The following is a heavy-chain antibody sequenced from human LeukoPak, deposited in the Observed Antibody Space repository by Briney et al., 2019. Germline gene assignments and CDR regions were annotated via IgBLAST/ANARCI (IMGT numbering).Heavy chain of an antibody. CDR2: ISGSGGST. Sequence: GGSLRLSCAASGFTFSSYAMSWVRQAPGKGLEWVSAISGSGGSTYYADSVKGRFTISRDNSKNTLYLQMNSLRAEDTAVYYCAKPVFGYDFWSGYFGYWGQGTLVTVSS. D-gene: IGHD3-3*01. CDR3: AKPVFGYDFWSGYFGY. CDR1: GFTFSSYA. V-gene: IGHV3-23*01. J-gene: IGHJ4*02.